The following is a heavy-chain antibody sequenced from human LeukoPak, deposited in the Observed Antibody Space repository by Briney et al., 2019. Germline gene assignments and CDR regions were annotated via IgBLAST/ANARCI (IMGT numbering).Heavy chain of an antibody. D-gene: IGHD3-22*01. CDR2: IKEDGGEK. CDR1: GFTFSDFW. CDR3: AREYFYNSSGFRALRY. Sequence: GGSLRLSCAASGFTFSDFWMTWVRQAPGKGLEWVANIKEDGGEKYYVDSVKGRFIISRGNAKNSLFLQMNSLRAEDTAVYYCAREYFYNSSGFRALRYWGQGTLVTVSS. J-gene: IGHJ4*02. V-gene: IGHV3-7*01.